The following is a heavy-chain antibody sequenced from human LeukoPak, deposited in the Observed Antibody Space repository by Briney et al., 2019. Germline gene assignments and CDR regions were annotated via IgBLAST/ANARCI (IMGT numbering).Heavy chain of an antibody. V-gene: IGHV4-59*12. CDR3: APRGYSYGYPFDY. J-gene: IGHJ4*02. Sequence: SETLSLTCTVSGGSISTYYWGWIRQPPGKGLEWIGYVYYTGSTNYNPSLKSRVTMSVDTSKIQFSLKLSSVTAADTAVYYCAPRGYSYGYPFDYGGQGTRVTVP. CDR1: GGSISTYY. CDR2: VYYTGST. D-gene: IGHD5-18*01.